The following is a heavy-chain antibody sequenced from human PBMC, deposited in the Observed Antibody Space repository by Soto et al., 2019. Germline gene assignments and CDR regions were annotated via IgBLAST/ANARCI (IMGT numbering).Heavy chain of an antibody. J-gene: IGHJ5*02. Sequence: QVQLVQSGAEVKKPGSSVKVSCKASGGTFSSYAISWVRQAPGQGLEWMGEIIPIFGTANYAQKFQGRVTITAEESTSTGSLALSSLRSAAPAVYYCATDRGPSSGYYPSWFDPWGQGTLVTVSS. D-gene: IGHD3-22*01. CDR3: ATDRGPSSGYYPSWFDP. CDR2: IIPIFGTA. V-gene: IGHV1-69*12. CDR1: GGTFSSYA.